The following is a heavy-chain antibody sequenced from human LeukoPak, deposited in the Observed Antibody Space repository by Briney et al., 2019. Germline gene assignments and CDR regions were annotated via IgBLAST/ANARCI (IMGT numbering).Heavy chain of an antibody. CDR3: VKDRSGSFDAFET. CDR2: ISWNSGSI. V-gene: IGHV3-9*02. CDR1: GFDADDHA. Sequence: GGSLRLSCAGSGFDADDHAMHWVRQAPGKGLEWVSHISWNSGSIGYADPVKGRFTISRDNAKNSLYLQMNRLRREDTALYYCVKDRSGSFDAFETWGQGTVVTVSS. D-gene: IGHD5-12*01. J-gene: IGHJ3*02.